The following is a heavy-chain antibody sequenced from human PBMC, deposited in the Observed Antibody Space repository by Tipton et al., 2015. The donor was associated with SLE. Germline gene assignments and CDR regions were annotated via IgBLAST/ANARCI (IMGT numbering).Heavy chain of an antibody. J-gene: IGHJ4*02. CDR3: ARGSEYDGIIGVVLSKGFDF. D-gene: IGHD3-3*01. Sequence: VQLVQSGAEVREPGASVKVSCKASGYTFSSYFVHWVRQAPGQGLEWMGVINPTGGSTNYAQQFQGRVTMTRDTSTSTVHMELSSLRSDDTAVYYCARGSEYDGIIGVVLSKGFDFWGQGALVTVSS. CDR2: INPTGGST. V-gene: IGHV1-46*01. CDR1: GYTFSSYF.